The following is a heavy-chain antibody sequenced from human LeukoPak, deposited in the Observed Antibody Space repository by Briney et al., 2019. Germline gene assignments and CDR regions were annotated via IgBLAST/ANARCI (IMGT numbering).Heavy chain of an antibody. J-gene: IGHJ4*02. Sequence: SETLSLTCSVSGVSISNYYWSWIRQPPGKGLEWVAFIYYDGTTNYNPSLKSRATISVDTSKNQYSLNLISVTPADTAVYYCARGGASSKFFDAWGQGILVTVSS. CDR1: GVSISNYY. D-gene: IGHD6-6*01. CDR2: IYYDGTT. V-gene: IGHV4-59*01. CDR3: ARGGASSKFFDA.